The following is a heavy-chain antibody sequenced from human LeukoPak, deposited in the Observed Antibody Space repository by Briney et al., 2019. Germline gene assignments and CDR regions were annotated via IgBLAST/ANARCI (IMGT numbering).Heavy chain of an antibody. V-gene: IGHV3-48*03. J-gene: IGHJ4*02. CDR1: GFSFSSYE. CDR3: ARGGLYGYDVFDY. CDR2: ISGSGRTM. D-gene: IGHD5-12*01. Sequence: GGSLRLSCAASGFSFSSYEMNWVRQAPGKGLEWVSYISGSGRTMSYADSVKGRFTISRDNAKNSLYLQMNSLRVEDTAVYHCARGGLYGYDVFDYWGQGTLVTISS.